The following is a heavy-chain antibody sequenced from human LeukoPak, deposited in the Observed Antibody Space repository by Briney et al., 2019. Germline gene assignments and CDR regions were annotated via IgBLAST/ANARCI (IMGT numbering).Heavy chain of an antibody. Sequence: GESLKISCKGSGYSFTSYWIGWVRPLPGKGLEWMGIIYPGDSDTRYSPSFQGQVTISADKSISTAYLQWSSLKASDTAMYYCARVLSSSWYFGTKAEEYFQHWGQGTLVTVSS. J-gene: IGHJ1*01. V-gene: IGHV5-51*01. CDR2: IYPGDSDT. CDR1: GYSFTSYW. CDR3: ARVLSSSWYFGTKAEEYFQH. D-gene: IGHD6-13*01.